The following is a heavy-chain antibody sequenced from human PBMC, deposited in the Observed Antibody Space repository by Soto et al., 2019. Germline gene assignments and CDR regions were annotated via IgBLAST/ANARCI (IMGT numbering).Heavy chain of an antibody. J-gene: IGHJ4*02. CDR2: IYSGGST. D-gene: IGHD3-22*01. CDR1: GFTVSSNY. Sequence: PGGSLRLSCAASGFTVSSNYMSWVRQAPGKGLEWVSVIYSGGSTYYADSVKGRFTISRDDSKNTLYLQMNSLQTEDTAIYFCTTGFSSGHYSFDFRGKGNLVTVGS. CDR3: TTGFSSGHYSFDF. V-gene: IGHV3-66*01.